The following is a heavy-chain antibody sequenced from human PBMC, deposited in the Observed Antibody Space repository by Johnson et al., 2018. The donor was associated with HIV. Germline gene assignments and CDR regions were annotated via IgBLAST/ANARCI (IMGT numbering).Heavy chain of an antibody. CDR1: GFTVSSNY. CDR3: AKDLETGDDYFWGSYQLGAFDI. Sequence: VQLVESGGGLIQPGGSLRLSCAASGFTVSSNYMSWVRQAPGKGLEWVSVIYSGGSTYYADSVKGRFTLSRDSSKNTLYLHMNSRGAEDTAVYYCAKDLETGDDYFWGSYQLGAFDIWGQGTMVTVSS. V-gene: IGHV3-53*01. D-gene: IGHD3-16*02. CDR2: IYSGGST. J-gene: IGHJ3*02.